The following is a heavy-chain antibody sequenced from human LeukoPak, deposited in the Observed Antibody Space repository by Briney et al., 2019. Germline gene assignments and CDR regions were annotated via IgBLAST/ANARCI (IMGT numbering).Heavy chain of an antibody. CDR2: ISGSGGST. D-gene: IGHD6-19*01. J-gene: IGHJ2*01. CDR3: ASNNIQWLVRDWYFDL. Sequence: GGSLRLSCAASGFTFSSYAMSWVRQAPGKGLEWVSAISGSGGSTYYADSVKGRFTISRDNSKNTLYLQMNSLRAEDTAVYYCASNNIQWLVRDWYFDLWGRGTLVTVSS. V-gene: IGHV3-23*01. CDR1: GFTFSSYA.